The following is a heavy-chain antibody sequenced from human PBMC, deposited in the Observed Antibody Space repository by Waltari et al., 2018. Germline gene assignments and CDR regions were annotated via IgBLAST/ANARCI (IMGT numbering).Heavy chain of an antibody. V-gene: IGHV3-48*03. D-gene: IGHD3-10*02. J-gene: IGHJ4*02. CDR1: VLTFSDYN. CDR2: INRRGDTT. Sequence: EVQLVQSGGALVQSGESLRLSCAASVLTFSDYNMRWVRQAQGKGLVLISYINRRGDTTYYADSVKGRFTISRDNAKDSLSLQMNSLTAEDSAIYYCAGYVLMGPHYFDYWGQGTLVTVSS. CDR3: AGYVLMGPHYFDY.